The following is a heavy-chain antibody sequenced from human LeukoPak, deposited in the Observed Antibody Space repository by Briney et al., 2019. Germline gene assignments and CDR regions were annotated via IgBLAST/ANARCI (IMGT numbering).Heavy chain of an antibody. Sequence: PGGSLRLSCAASGFTFSSYAMSWVRQAPGKGLEWVANIKQDGSGKYYVDSVKGRFTISRDNAKNSLYLQMNSLRAEDTAVYYCARMGYCSSTSCPPLTRMDVWGQGTTVTVSS. J-gene: IGHJ6*02. CDR1: GFTFSSYA. D-gene: IGHD2-2*01. CDR3: ARMGYCSSTSCPPLTRMDV. V-gene: IGHV3-7*01. CDR2: IKQDGSGK.